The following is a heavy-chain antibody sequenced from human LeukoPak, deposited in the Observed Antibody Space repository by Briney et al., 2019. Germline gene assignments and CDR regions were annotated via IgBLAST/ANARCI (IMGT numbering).Heavy chain of an antibody. D-gene: IGHD3-16*01. CDR2: VNSDESRT. J-gene: IGHJ5*01. Sequence: GGSLRLSCAASGFTFTSYWMHWVRQAPGKGLVWVSRVNSDESRTSYVDSVKGRFTISRDNAKNTLYLQMNSLRVEDTAVYYCARDGGSGNNWFAPWGQGALVTVSS. CDR3: ARDGGSGNNWFAP. V-gene: IGHV3-74*01. CDR1: GFTFTSYW.